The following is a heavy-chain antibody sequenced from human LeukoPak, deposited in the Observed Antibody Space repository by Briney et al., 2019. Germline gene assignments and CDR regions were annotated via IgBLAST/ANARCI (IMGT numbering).Heavy chain of an antibody. CDR1: GGTFSSYA. CDR2: ISAYNGNT. CDR3: AVLGYCSGGSCYYYYGMDV. V-gene: IGHV1-18*01. Sequence: ASVKVSCKASGGTFSSYAISWVRQAPGQGLEWMGWISAYNGNTNYAQKLQGRVTMTTDTSTSTAYMELRSLRSDDTAVYYCAVLGYCSGGSCYYYYGMDVWGQGTTVTVSS. J-gene: IGHJ6*02. D-gene: IGHD2-15*01.